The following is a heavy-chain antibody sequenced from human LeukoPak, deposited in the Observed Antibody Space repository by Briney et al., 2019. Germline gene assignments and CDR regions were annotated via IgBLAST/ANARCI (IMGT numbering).Heavy chain of an antibody. Sequence: SETLSLTCAVYGGSFSGYYWSWIRQPPGKGLEWIGEINHSGSTNYNPSLKSRVTISVDTSKNQFSLKLSSVTAADTAVYYCARKSGNYDSSGYYYYFDHWGQGTLVTVSS. CDR1: GGSFSGYY. J-gene: IGHJ4*02. D-gene: IGHD3-22*01. CDR2: INHSGST. CDR3: ARKSGNYDSSGYYYYFDH. V-gene: IGHV4-34*01.